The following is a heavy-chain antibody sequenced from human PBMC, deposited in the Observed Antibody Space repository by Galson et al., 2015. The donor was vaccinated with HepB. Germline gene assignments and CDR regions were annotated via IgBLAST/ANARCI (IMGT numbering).Heavy chain of an antibody. CDR3: AMNWNFDR. V-gene: IGHV3-23*01. Sequence: SLRLSCAASGFTFSSYAMTWVRQAPGKGLEWISAISNSGGSTYYADSVKGRFTISRDNSKNTLYLQMNSLRADDTAIYYCAMNWNFDRWGRGTLVTVSS. CDR2: ISNSGGST. J-gene: IGHJ2*01. CDR1: GFTFSSYA.